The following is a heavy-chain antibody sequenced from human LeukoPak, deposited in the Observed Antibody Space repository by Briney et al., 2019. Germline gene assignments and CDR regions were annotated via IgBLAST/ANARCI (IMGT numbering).Heavy chain of an antibody. CDR3: AKGGGYEAQYYYYYLDV. Sequence: PGGSLRLSCAASGFTFSSYWMNWVRQAPGKGLEWVANIKQDGSEKYYVDSVKGRFTISRDNAKNSLYLQMNSLRVEDTAVYYCAKGGGYEAQYYYYYLDVWGKGTTVTISS. V-gene: IGHV3-7*01. CDR1: GFTFSSYW. D-gene: IGHD5-12*01. J-gene: IGHJ6*03. CDR2: IKQDGSEK.